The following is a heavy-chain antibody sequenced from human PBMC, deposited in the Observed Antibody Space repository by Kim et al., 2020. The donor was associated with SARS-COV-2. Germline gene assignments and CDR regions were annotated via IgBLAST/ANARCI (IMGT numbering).Heavy chain of an antibody. Sequence: SETLSLTCTVSGGSISSDYWSWIRQPPGKRLEWIGYVYYTGSTTYNPSLESRVTISVDTSKNQFSLKLSSVTAADTAVYYCARRLGATLLFDYWGQGTLVTVSS. CDR1: GGSISSDY. CDR2: VYYTGST. CDR3: ARRLGATLLFDY. D-gene: IGHD1-26*01. V-gene: IGHV4-59*01. J-gene: IGHJ4*02.